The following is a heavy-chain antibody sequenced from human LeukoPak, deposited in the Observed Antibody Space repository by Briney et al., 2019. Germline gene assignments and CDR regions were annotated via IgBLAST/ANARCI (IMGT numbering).Heavy chain of an antibody. J-gene: IGHJ6*03. D-gene: IGHD4-17*01. Sequence: PGGSLRLSCAASGFTFDDYAMHWVRQAPGKGLEWVSGISWNSGSIGYADSVKGRFIISRDNAKNSLYLQMNSLRAEDTALYYCAKNGYGYYYYYMDVWGKGTTVTVSS. CDR2: ISWNSGSI. CDR3: AKNGYGYYYYYMDV. V-gene: IGHV3-9*01. CDR1: GFTFDDYA.